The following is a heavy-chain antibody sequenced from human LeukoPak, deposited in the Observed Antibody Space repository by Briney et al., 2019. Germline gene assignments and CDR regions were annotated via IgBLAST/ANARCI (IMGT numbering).Heavy chain of an antibody. J-gene: IGHJ6*02. CDR3: ARLMVRGAYYYYYGMDV. Sequence: ASVKVSCKASGYTFTSYGISWVRQAPGQGLEWMGWISAYNGNTNYAQKLQGRVTMTTDTSTSTAYMELRSLRSDDTAVYCCARLMVRGAYYYYYGMDVWGQGTTVTVSS. D-gene: IGHD3-10*01. CDR2: ISAYNGNT. V-gene: IGHV1-18*01. CDR1: GYTFTSYG.